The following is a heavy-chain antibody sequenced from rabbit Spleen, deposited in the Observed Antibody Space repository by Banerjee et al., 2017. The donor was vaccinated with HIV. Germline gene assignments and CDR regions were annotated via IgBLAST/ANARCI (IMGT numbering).Heavy chain of an antibody. Sequence: QEQLEESAGGLVKPGASLTLTCTASGVSFSFSNYMCWVRQAPGKGLEWIGCVDVGGSGFTYFANWAKGRFTISKTSSTTVTLQMTSLTAADTATYFCARDAATSFSSYGMDLWGPGTLVTVS. CDR1: GVSFSFSNY. V-gene: IGHV1S45*01. J-gene: IGHJ6*01. CDR3: ARDAATSFSSYGMDL. D-gene: IGHD8-1*01. CDR2: VDVGGSGFT.